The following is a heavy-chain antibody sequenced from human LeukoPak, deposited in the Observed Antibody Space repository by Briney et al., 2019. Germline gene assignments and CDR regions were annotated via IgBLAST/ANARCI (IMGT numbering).Heavy chain of an antibody. V-gene: IGHV3-30*03. CDR2: ISNDGHFK. CDR3: ARDADTSYARGAFDI. Sequence: GGSLRLSCAASGFTFSSYGMHWVRQAPGKGLEWVAVISNDGHFKYYADSVKGRFTISRDNSKSTLFLQMNSLTIEDTAVYYCARDADTSYARGAFDIWGQGTMVTVSS. D-gene: IGHD5-18*01. CDR1: GFTFSSYG. J-gene: IGHJ3*02.